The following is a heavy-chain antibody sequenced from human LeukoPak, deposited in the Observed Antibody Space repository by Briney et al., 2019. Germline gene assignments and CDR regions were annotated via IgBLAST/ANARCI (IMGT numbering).Heavy chain of an antibody. J-gene: IGHJ4*02. CDR1: GGSFSGYY. CDR3: ARGLFGGTYFDY. V-gene: IGHV4-34*01. Sequence: SETLSLTCAVYGGSFSGYYWSWIRQPPGKGLEWIGEINHSGSTNYNPSRRSRVTISVDTSKNQFSLKLSSVTAADTAVYYCARGLFGGTYFDYWGQGTLVTVSS. D-gene: IGHD3-16*01. CDR2: INHSGST.